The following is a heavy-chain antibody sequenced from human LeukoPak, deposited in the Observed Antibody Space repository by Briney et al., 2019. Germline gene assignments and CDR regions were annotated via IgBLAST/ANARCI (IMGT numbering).Heavy chain of an antibody. CDR1: GDSLNTYA. V-gene: IGHV1-69*04. CDR2: VIPPLNIP. CDR3: ARAPHYSASSGYNWFHP. Sequence: SVKVSCKASGDSLNTYAINWVRQAPGQGLEWMGRVIPPLNIPHYAQKFQDRITITAETSSNTSYLELRSLTSDDTAVYYCARAPHYSASSGYNWFHPWGQGSQVTVSS. J-gene: IGHJ5*02. D-gene: IGHD3-22*01.